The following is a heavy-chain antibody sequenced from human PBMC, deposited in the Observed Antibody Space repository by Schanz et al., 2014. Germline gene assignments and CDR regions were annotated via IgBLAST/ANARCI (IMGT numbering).Heavy chain of an antibody. Sequence: QVRLVQSGAELKMPGASVKVSCKASGYTFTNHYLHWVRQAPGQGLEWMGRISPSSGGTNYAQNFQGRVTMTKDTSINTVYMELSTLTSDDTAVYYCAREPLGCTGSGCQTYDAFDIWGQGTMVTVSS. V-gene: IGHV1-2*06. D-gene: IGHD2-8*02. CDR3: AREPLGCTGSGCQTYDAFDI. CDR2: ISPSSGGT. CDR1: GYTFTNHY. J-gene: IGHJ3*02.